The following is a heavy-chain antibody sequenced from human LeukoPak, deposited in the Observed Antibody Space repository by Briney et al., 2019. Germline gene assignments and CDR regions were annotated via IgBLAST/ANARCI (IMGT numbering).Heavy chain of an antibody. CDR2: VYDSEIT. J-gene: IGHJ4*02. CDR3: ARWNEGFDF. D-gene: IGHD1-1*01. V-gene: IGHV4-59*01. Sequence: SETLSLTCTVSGGAIRTYYWSWIRQAPGKGLEWIAYVYDSEITNYSPSLKSRVTISEDTSKNQLSLKLYSVTAADTAVYYCARWNEGFDFWGQGTLVTVSS. CDR1: GGAIRTYY.